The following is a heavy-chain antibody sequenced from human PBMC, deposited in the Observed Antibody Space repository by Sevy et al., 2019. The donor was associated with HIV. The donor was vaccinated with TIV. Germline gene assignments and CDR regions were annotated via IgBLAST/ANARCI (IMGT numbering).Heavy chain of an antibody. CDR3: AKLPAPRAGTGGAYFDY. CDR1: GFTLSSYG. V-gene: IGHV3-23*01. D-gene: IGHD6-13*01. Sequence: GGSLRLSCAASGFTLSSYGMSWVRQAPGKGLEWVSAISSSGGSTYYAYSVKGRFTISIDNSKNTLYLQMNSLRAEDTAVYYCAKLPAPRAGTGGAYFDYWGQRTLVTVSS. J-gene: IGHJ4*02. CDR2: ISSSGGST.